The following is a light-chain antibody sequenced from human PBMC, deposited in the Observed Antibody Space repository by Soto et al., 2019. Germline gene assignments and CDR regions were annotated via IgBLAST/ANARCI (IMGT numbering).Light chain of an antibody. CDR3: MQALQTPT. J-gene: IGKJ1*01. CDR2: LGS. V-gene: IGKV2-28*01. CDR1: QSLLHSNGYNY. Sequence: DIVMTQSPLSLPVTPGEPASISCRSSQSLLHSNGYNYLDWYLQKPGQSPQLLIYLGSNRASGGPDRFSGSGAGTEFTLKISRVEAEDVGVYYCMQALQTPTFGQGTKVEIK.